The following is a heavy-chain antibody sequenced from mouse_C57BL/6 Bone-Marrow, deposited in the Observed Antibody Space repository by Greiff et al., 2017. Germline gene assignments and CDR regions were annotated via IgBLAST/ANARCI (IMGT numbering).Heavy chain of an antibody. CDR1: GFTFSSYG. V-gene: IGHV5-6*01. CDR2: ISSGGSYT. J-gene: IGHJ4*01. CDR3: ARRSYAMDY. Sequence: EVQLVESGGDLVKPGGSLKLSCAASGFTFSSYGMSWVRQTPDKRLEWVATISSGGSYTYYPDSVKGRFTISRDNAKNTLYLQMSSLKSEDTAMYYCARRSYAMDYWGQGTSVTGSS.